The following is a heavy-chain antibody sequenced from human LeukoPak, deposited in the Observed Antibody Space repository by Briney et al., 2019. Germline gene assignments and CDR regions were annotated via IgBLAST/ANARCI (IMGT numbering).Heavy chain of an antibody. Sequence: SVKVSCKASGGTFSSYDINWVRQAPGQGLEWMGGITPIFGAANYAQKFQGRVTITADESTSTAYMELSRLRSEDTAVYYCARGIAAAGENNWFDPWGQGTLVTVSS. V-gene: IGHV1-69*13. CDR2: ITPIFGAA. CDR3: ARGIAAAGENNWFDP. D-gene: IGHD6-13*01. J-gene: IGHJ5*02. CDR1: GGTFSSYD.